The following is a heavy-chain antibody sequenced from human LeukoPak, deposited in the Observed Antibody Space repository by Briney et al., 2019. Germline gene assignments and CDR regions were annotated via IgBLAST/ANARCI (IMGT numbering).Heavy chain of an antibody. CDR2: IYYSGST. CDR1: GGSISSYY. D-gene: IGHD5-18*01. Sequence: SGTLSLTCTVSGGSISSYYWSWIRQPPGKGLEWIGYIYYSGSTNYNPSLKSRVTISVDTSKNQFSLKLSSVTAADTAVYYCARHRRGYSYAPFDYWGQGTLVTVSS. CDR3: ARHRRGYSYAPFDY. J-gene: IGHJ4*02. V-gene: IGHV4-59*08.